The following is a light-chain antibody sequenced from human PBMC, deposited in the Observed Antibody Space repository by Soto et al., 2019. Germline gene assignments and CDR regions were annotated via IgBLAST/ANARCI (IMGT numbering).Light chain of an antibody. CDR2: AAS. CDR3: HHYATSSRT. V-gene: IGKV3-20*01. Sequence: EIVLTQSPGTLSLSPGEGATLPCRASQSVSSSYLGWYQQKPGQAPRLLIYAASSRATGIPNRFSGSGSGTDFTLSISRLEPEDFAVYYCHHYATSSRTFGQGTKVDIK. CDR1: QSVSSSY. J-gene: IGKJ1*01.